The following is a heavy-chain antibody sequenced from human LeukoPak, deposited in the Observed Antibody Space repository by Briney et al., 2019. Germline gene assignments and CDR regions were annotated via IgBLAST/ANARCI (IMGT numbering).Heavy chain of an antibody. J-gene: IGHJ4*02. D-gene: IGHD3-22*01. CDR2: IRYDGSNK. CDR1: GFTFSSYG. CDR3: ANHFSGYPDC. V-gene: IGHV3-30*02. Sequence: GGSLRLSCAASGFTFSSYGMHWVRQAPGKGLGWVAFIRYDGSNKYYADSVKGRFTISRDNSKNTLYLQTNSLRAEDTAVYYCANHFSGYPDCWGQGTLVAVSS.